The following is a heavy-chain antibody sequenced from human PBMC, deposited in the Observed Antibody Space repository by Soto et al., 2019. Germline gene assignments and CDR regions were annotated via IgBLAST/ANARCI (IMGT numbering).Heavy chain of an antibody. J-gene: IGHJ5*02. CDR3: TRRGRQSANWFDP. CDR2: IIPMSGRP. V-gene: IGHV1-69*06. Sequence: QVQLVQSGAEVKTPGSSVKVSCKASGGTFNSYSIDWVRQAPGQGLEWMGGIIPMSGRPNYGQRFQGRVTFSADKSTNTVYLEVNNPRHEDTAVYYCTRRGRQSANWFDPWGQGTLVTVST. CDR1: GGTFNSYS.